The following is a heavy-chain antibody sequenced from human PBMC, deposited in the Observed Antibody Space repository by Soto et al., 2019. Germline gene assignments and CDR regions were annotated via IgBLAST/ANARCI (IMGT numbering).Heavy chain of an antibody. V-gene: IGHV1-18*01. Sequence: GASVKVSCKASGYTFTSYGISWVRQAPGQGLEWMGWISAYNGNTNYAQKLQGRVTMTTDTSTSTAYMELRSLRSDDTAVYYCARDRHGGYPDDAFDIWGQGTMVTVSS. J-gene: IGHJ3*02. CDR1: GYTFTSYG. D-gene: IGHD4-17*01. CDR2: ISAYNGNT. CDR3: ARDRHGGYPDDAFDI.